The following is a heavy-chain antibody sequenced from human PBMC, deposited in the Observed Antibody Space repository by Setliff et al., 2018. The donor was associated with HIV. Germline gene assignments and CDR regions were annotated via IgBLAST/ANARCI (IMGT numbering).Heavy chain of an antibody. D-gene: IGHD3-10*01. V-gene: IGHV4-4*07. CDR1: GDSVTGYH. J-gene: IGHJ5*02. CDR2: IYYVGWS. CDR3: ARSIHGGGSEPFDT. Sequence: ETLSLTCIVSGDSVTGYHWNWIRQPAGQGLEWIGRIYYVGWSKYNPSLEDRVTMSVDTSNNQFSLSLRSVTAADTAIYYCARSIHGGGSEPFDTWGQGILVTVSS.